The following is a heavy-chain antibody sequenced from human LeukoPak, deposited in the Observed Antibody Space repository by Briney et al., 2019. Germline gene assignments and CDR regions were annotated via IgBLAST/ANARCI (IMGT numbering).Heavy chain of an antibody. CDR2: INHSGST. CDR3: ARGRDSSGYYFWFYP. V-gene: IGHV4-34*01. CDR1: GGSFSGYY. Sequence: PSETLSLTCAVYGGSFSGYYWSWIRQPPGKGLEWIGEINHSGSTNYNPSLKSRVTISVDTSKNQFSLKLSSVTAADTAVYYCARGRDSSGYYFWFYPWGKGTLVTVSS. D-gene: IGHD3-22*01. J-gene: IGHJ5*02.